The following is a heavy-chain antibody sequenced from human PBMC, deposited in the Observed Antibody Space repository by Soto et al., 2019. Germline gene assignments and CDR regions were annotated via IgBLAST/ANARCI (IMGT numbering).Heavy chain of an antibody. CDR3: ARDPFSRYYDFWSGPGWEYGMDV. CDR2: IIPIFGTA. D-gene: IGHD3-3*01. V-gene: IGHV1-69*13. CDR1: GGTFSSYA. J-gene: IGHJ6*02. Sequence: GASVKVSCKASGGTFSSYAISWVRQAPGQGLEWMGGIIPIFGTANYAQKFQGRVTITADESTSTAYMELSSLRSEDTAVYYCARDPFSRYYDFWSGPGWEYGMDVWGQGTTVTVSS.